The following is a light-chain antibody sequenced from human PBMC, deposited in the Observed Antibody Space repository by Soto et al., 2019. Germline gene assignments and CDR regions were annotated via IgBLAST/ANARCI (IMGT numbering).Light chain of an antibody. J-gene: IGLJ3*02. V-gene: IGLV4-69*01. CDR2: VNSDGSH. CDR3: QTWGTGIRV. CDR1: SGHSNYA. Sequence: QSVLTQSPSASASLGASVKLTCTLSSGHSNYAIAWHQQQPEKGPRYLMKVNSDGSHSKGDRIPDRFSGSSSGAERYLTISSLQSEDEADYSCQTWGTGIRVFGGGTKRTVL.